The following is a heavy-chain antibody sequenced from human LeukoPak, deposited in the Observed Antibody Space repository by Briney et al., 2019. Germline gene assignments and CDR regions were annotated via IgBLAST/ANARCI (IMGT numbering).Heavy chain of an antibody. Sequence: SENLSRTCTVSGGSIINYFWSWIRQPPGKGLEWIGYIFDSGNTNYKPSLNSRVTMSLDTSKNQFSLKLSSVTAADSAIYYCARGQYSSGWYYFDYWGQGTLVTVSS. CDR2: IFDSGNT. CDR1: GGSIINYF. V-gene: IGHV4-59*01. J-gene: IGHJ4*02. CDR3: ARGQYSSGWYYFDY. D-gene: IGHD6-19*01.